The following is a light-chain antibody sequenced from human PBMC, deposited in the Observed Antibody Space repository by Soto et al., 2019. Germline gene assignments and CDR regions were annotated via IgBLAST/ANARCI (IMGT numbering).Light chain of an antibody. CDR1: QSISNY. J-gene: IGKJ1*01. CDR2: AAS. CDR3: QQSYSNPRT. Sequence: DIQMTQSPSSLCASVGGRVTITCRASQSISNYLNWYQQTPGKAPNLLIYAASSLQSGVPSRFSGSGSETDFTLTISRLQPEDVATYFCQQSYSNPRTFGQGTKVDIK. V-gene: IGKV1-39*01.